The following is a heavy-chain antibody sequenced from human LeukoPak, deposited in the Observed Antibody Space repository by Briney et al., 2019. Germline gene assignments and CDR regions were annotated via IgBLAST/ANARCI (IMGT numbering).Heavy chain of an antibody. J-gene: IGHJ6*02. Sequence: KAGGSLRLSCAASGFTFSGSVMHWVRQASGKGLEWVARIRTKANNYATAFAASVKGRFTISRDDSKNTAYLQVNSLKAEDTAVYYCTSPKGDSSYYGMDVWGQGTTVTISS. CDR2: IRTKANNYAT. CDR3: TSPKGDSSYYGMDV. CDR1: GFTFSGSV. V-gene: IGHV3-73*01.